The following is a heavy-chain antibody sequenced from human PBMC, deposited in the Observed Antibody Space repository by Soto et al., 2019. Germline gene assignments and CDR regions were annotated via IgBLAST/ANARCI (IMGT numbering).Heavy chain of an antibody. V-gene: IGHV3-23*01. J-gene: IGHJ5*02. CDR3: AKDSKPQVPAAMDYNWFDP. Sequence: PGGSLRLSCAASGFTFSSYAMSWVRQAPGKGLEWVSAISGSGGSTYYAGSVKGRFTISRDNSKNTLYLQMNSLRAEDTAVYYCAKDSKPQVPAAMDYNWFDPWGQGTLVTVSS. D-gene: IGHD2-2*01. CDR1: GFTFSSYA. CDR2: ISGSGGST.